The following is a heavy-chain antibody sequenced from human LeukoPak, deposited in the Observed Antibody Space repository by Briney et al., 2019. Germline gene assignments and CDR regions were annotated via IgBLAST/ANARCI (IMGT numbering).Heavy chain of an antibody. V-gene: IGHV4-59*01. CDR3: ERGPYGDYSDY. CDR1: GGSISSYY. Sequence: SETLSLSCTVSGGSISSYYWSWIRQPPGKGLEWIGYIYYSGSTNYNPSLKSRVTISVDTSKNQFSLKLSSVTAADTAVYYCERGPYGDYSDYWGQGTLVTVSS. D-gene: IGHD4-17*01. J-gene: IGHJ4*02. CDR2: IYYSGST.